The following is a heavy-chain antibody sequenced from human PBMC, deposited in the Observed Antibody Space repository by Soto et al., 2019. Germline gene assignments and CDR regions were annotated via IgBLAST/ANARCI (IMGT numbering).Heavy chain of an antibody. CDR1: GYTFTSYG. Sequence: ASVKVSCKASGYTFTSYGISWVRQAPGQGLEWMGWISAYNGNTNYAQKFQGRVTMTRNTSISTAYMVLSSLRSEDTAVYYCASLIELELRLDWFDPWGQGTLVTVSS. D-gene: IGHD1-7*01. J-gene: IGHJ5*02. CDR3: ASLIELELRLDWFDP. V-gene: IGHV1-18*01. CDR2: ISAYNGNT.